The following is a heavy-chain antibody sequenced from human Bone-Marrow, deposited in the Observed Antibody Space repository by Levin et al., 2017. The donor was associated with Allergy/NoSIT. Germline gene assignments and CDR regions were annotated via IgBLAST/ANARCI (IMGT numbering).Heavy chain of an antibody. CDR3: ARDGWGYGDYVSAYFLDY. CDR1: GYTFTNYA. D-gene: IGHD4-17*01. Sequence: AASVKVSCKASGYTFTNYAMNWVRQAPGQGLQWMGWIHTNTGNPTYAQGFTGRFVFSLDTSVSTAYLQISSLKAEDTAVYYCARDGWGYGDYVSAYFLDYWGQGTLVTVSS. V-gene: IGHV7-4-1*02. J-gene: IGHJ4*02. CDR2: IHTNTGNP.